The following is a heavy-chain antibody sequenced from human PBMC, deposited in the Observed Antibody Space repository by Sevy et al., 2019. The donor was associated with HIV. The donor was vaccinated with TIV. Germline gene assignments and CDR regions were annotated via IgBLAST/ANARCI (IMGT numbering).Heavy chain of an antibody. Sequence: GGSLRLSCAASGFTFRTYALHWVRQAPGRGLEWLALISSNGDNAFYANSVRGRLTVSRDNSMNTLSLQMSNLTAEDTAVYYCARGPEWELTSFLSHWGQGTLVTVSS. CDR2: ISSNGDNA. J-gene: IGHJ4*02. V-gene: IGHV3-30-3*01. CDR1: GFTFRTYA. CDR3: ARGPEWELTSFLSH. D-gene: IGHD1-26*01.